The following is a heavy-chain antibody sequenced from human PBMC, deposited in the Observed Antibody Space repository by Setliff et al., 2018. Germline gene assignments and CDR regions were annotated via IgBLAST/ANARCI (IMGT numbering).Heavy chain of an antibody. CDR3: ARVRNYYGSGSYLSAFDY. Sequence: PGGSLRLSCAASGFTFSAYWMHWVRQAPGKGLLWVSRINSDGSSTSYADYVKGRFTISRDNAKNTLYLQMNSLKADDTAVYYCARVRNYYGSGSYLSAFDYWGQGALVTVSS. D-gene: IGHD3-10*01. V-gene: IGHV3-74*01. CDR2: INSDGSST. J-gene: IGHJ4*02. CDR1: GFTFSAYW.